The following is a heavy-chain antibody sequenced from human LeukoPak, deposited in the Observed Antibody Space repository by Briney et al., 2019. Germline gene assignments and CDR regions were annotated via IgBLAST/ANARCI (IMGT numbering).Heavy chain of an antibody. CDR1: GFTFSSYW. J-gene: IGHJ6*02. V-gene: IGHV3-7*01. Sequence: GGSLRLSCAASGFTFSSYWTSWVRQAPGKGLEWVANIKQDGSEKYYVDSVKGRFTISRDNAKNSPYLQMNSLRAEDTAVYYCARVSGQVPAAVRNYYYYYGMDVWGQGTTVTVSS. CDR3: ARVSGQVPAAVRNYYYYYGMDV. D-gene: IGHD2-2*01. CDR2: IKQDGSEK.